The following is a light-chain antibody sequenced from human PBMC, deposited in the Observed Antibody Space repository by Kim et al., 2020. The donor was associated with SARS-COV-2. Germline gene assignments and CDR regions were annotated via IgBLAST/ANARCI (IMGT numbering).Light chain of an antibody. CDR1: SGHSNYA. CDR3: QTWATGFWV. CDR2: LNSDGSH. J-gene: IGLJ3*02. Sequence: QPVLTQSPSAYASLGAPVKLTCTLSSGHSNYAIAWHQQQPEKGPRYLMKLNSDGSHSKGDGIPDRFSGSSSGAERYLTISSLQSEDEADYYCQTWATGFWVFGGGTQLTFL. V-gene: IGLV4-69*01.